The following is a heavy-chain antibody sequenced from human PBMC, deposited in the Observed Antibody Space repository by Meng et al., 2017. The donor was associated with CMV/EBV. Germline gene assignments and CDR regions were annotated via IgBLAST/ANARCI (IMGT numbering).Heavy chain of an antibody. CDR1: GGTFSSYA. J-gene: IGHJ6*02. CDR2: IIPIFGTA. Sequence: SVKVSCKASGGTFSSYAISWVRQAPGQGLEWMGGIIPIFGTANYAQKFQGRATITTDESTSTAYMELSSLRSEDTAVYYCATLGLLFRPFDGYYGMDVWGQGTTVTVSS. D-gene: IGHD2-21*01. V-gene: IGHV1-69*05. CDR3: ATLGLLFRPFDGYYGMDV.